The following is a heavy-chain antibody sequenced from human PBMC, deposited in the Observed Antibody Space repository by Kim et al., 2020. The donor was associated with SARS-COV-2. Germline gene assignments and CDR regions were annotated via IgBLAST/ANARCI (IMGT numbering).Heavy chain of an antibody. CDR2: IYTSGST. CDR1: GGSISSGSYY. Sequence: SETLSLTCTVSGGSISSGSYYWSWIRQPAGKGLEWIGRIYTSGSTNYNPSLKSLVTISVDTSKNQFSLKLSSVTAADTAVYYCARADVDTAMVNYYGMDVWGQGTTVTVSS. V-gene: IGHV4-61*02. J-gene: IGHJ6*02. D-gene: IGHD5-18*01. CDR3: ARADVDTAMVNYYGMDV.